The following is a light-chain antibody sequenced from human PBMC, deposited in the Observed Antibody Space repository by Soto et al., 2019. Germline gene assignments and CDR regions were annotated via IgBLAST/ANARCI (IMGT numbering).Light chain of an antibody. V-gene: IGLV2-14*01. CDR1: TSDVSIYNY. CDR3: CSYTSSTNYV. Sequence: QPALTQPASVSVSPGQSITISCTGTTSDVSIYNYVSWYQQHPGKAPKLMIYGVSNRPSGVSNRFSGAKSGHTASLTISGLQVEDEADYYCCSYTSSTNYVFGPWTKVTVL. J-gene: IGLJ1*01. CDR2: GVS.